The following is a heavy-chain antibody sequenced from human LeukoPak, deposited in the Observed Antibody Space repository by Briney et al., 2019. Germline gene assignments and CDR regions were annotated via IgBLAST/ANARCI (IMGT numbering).Heavy chain of an antibody. J-gene: IGHJ4*02. Sequence: ASVKVSCKASGYTFTGYYMHWVRQAPGQGLEWMGWINPNSGGTNYAQKFQGRVTMTRDTSISTAYMELSRLRSDDTAVYYCAREWYGSGGSCFDYWGQGTLDTVSS. D-gene: IGHD2-15*01. CDR1: GYTFTGYY. V-gene: IGHV1-2*02. CDR2: INPNSGGT. CDR3: AREWYGSGGSCFDY.